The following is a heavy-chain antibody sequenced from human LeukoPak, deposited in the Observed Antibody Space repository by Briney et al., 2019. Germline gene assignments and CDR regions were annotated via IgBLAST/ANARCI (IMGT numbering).Heavy chain of an antibody. CDR3: ARQDCSGYYGIDY. J-gene: IGHJ4*02. Sequence: SETLSLTCAVYGGSFSGYYWSWIRQPPGKGLEWVGEINDSGSTKYNPSLKSRVTISVDTSKNQFSLKLSSVTAADTAVYYCARQDCSGYYGIDYWGQATLVTVSS. CDR2: INDSGST. V-gene: IGHV4-34*01. CDR1: GGSFSGYY. D-gene: IGHD3-22*01.